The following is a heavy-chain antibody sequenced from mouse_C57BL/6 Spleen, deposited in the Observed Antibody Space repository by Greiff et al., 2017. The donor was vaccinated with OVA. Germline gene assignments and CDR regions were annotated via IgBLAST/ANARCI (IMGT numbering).Heavy chain of an antibody. V-gene: IGHV1-85*01. CDR1: GYTFTSYD. CDR3: ARGGITTVVESPV. Sequence: QVQLQQSGPELVKPGASVKLSCKAFGYTFTSYDINWVKQRPGQGLEWIGWIYPRDGSTKYNEKFKGKATLTVDTSSSTAYMELHSLTSEDSAVYFCARGGITTVVESPVWGTGTTVTVSS. D-gene: IGHD1-1*01. J-gene: IGHJ1*03. CDR2: IYPRDGST.